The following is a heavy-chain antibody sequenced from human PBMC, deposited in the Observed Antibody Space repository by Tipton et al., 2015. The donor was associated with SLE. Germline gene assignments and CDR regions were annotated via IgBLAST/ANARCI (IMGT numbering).Heavy chain of an antibody. CDR1: GDSISSYY. D-gene: IGHD3-3*01. J-gene: IGHJ5*02. CDR3: ARARPLFNWFAP. V-gene: IGHV4-59*01. Sequence: LRLSCTVSGDSISSYYWTWIRQPPGKGLEWLGYVFHTGSTNYNPSLNGRVTMSVDTSKNQFSLRLKSVTTADTAVYYCARARPLFNWFAPWGQGALVVVAS. CDR2: VFHTGST.